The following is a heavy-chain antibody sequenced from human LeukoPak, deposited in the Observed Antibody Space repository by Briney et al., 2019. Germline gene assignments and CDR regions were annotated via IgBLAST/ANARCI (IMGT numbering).Heavy chain of an antibody. D-gene: IGHD6-19*01. J-gene: IGHJ4*02. CDR2: IYYSGST. CDR3: ARHGFPGIAVAGPHFDY. CDR1: GGSISSSSYY. Sequence: KSSETLSLTCTVSGGSISSSSYYWGWVRQPPGKGLEWIGSIYYSGSTYYNPSLKSRVTISVDTSKNQFSLKVSSVTAADTAVYYCARHGFPGIAVAGPHFDYWGQGTLVTVSS. V-gene: IGHV4-39*01.